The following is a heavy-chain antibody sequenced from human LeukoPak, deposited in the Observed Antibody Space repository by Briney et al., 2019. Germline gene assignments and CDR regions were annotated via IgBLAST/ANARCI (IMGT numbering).Heavy chain of an antibody. V-gene: IGHV1-2*02. CDR2: INPNSGGT. Sequence: ASVKVSCKASGYTFTGYYMHWVRQAPGQGLEWMGWINPNSGGTNYAQKFQGRVTMTRDTSISTAYMELSRLRSDDTAVYYCARGWDYDSSGYYAPDYYGMDVWGQGTLVTVSS. J-gene: IGHJ6*02. CDR3: ARGWDYDSSGYYAPDYYGMDV. CDR1: GYTFTGYY. D-gene: IGHD3-22*01.